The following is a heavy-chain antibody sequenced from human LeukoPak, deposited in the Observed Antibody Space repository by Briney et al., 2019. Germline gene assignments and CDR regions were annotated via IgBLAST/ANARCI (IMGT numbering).Heavy chain of an antibody. D-gene: IGHD6-13*01. V-gene: IGHV4-30-4*01. CDR3: AREHIAAAGTINWFDP. Sequence: SETLYLTCTVSGGSISSGDYYWSWIRQPPGKGLEWIGYIYYSGSTYYNPSLKSRVTISVDTSKNQFSLKLSSVTAADTAVYYCAREHIAAAGTINWFDPWGQGTLVTVSS. CDR1: GGSISSGDYY. CDR2: IYYSGST. J-gene: IGHJ5*02.